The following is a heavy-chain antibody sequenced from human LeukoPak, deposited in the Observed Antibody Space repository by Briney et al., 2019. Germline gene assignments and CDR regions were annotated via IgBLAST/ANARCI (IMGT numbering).Heavy chain of an antibody. Sequence: GESLKISCKGSGYSFTSYWIRRVRQMPGEGLVWMGRIDPSDSYTNYSPSFQGHVTISADKSISTAYLQWSSLKASDAAMYYCARCVTMVRGVITCAFDIWGQGTMVTVSS. CDR1: GYSFTSYW. CDR3: ARCVTMVRGVITCAFDI. D-gene: IGHD3-10*01. V-gene: IGHV5-10-1*01. J-gene: IGHJ3*02. CDR2: IDPSDSYT.